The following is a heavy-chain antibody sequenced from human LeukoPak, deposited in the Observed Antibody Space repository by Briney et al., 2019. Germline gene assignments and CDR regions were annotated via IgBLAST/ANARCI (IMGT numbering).Heavy chain of an antibody. CDR1: GFTFSSYG. J-gene: IGHJ4*02. D-gene: IGHD1-7*01. V-gene: IGHV3-30*03. CDR2: ISYDGSNK. CDR3: ARRGLELHTPEFDY. Sequence: GGSLRLSCAASGFTFSSYGMHWVRQAPGKGLEWVAVISYDGSNKYYADSVKGRFTISRDNSKNTLYLQMNSLRAEDTAVYYCARRGLELHTPEFDYWGQGTLVTVSS.